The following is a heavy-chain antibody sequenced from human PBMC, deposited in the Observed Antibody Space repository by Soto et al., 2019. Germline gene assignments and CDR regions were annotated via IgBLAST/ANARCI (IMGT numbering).Heavy chain of an antibody. CDR3: ALAGYDSNYYAVTPLSAGHF. V-gene: IGHV3-11*01. Sequence: QVQLVVSGGGLVKPGGSLRMSCAASGFTLSAYYISWIRQAPGKGLEWVSYTSSSGSIIYYADSVKGRFTISRDNAKNSLYLQMNSLRAEDTAVYYCALAGYDSNYYAVTPLSAGHFWGQGTLVTVSS. J-gene: IGHJ4*02. D-gene: IGHD4-4*01. CDR1: GFTLSAYY. CDR2: TSSSGSII.